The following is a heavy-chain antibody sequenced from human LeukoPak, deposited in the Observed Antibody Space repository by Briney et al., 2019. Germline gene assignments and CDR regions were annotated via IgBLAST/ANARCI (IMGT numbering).Heavy chain of an antibody. V-gene: IGHV3-7*03. CDR1: GFTFSSYA. Sequence: GGSLRLSCAASGFTFSSYAMSWVRQAPGKGLEWVTNIKQDGSEKYYVDSVRGRFTISRDNAKNSLYLQMNNLRVEDTAVYYCAREEVKSFDNWGQGTLVTVSS. CDR3: AREEVKSFDN. J-gene: IGHJ4*02. CDR2: IKQDGSEK.